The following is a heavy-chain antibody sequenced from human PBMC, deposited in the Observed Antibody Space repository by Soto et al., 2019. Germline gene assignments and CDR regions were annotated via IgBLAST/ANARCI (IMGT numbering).Heavy chain of an antibody. CDR3: ATGVVPATKWGYYSYGLDV. V-gene: IGHV3-11*01. CDR2: ISSGGFIT. J-gene: IGHJ6*02. D-gene: IGHD2-2*01. CDR1: GFTFSDYY. Sequence: QVQLVESGGGSVKPGGSLRLSCAAPGFTFSDYYMSWIRQAPGKGLEWVSYISSGGFITYYADSVKGRFTTSWDKAKNSLYLQTNTLSANDTAVYYCATGVVPATKWGYYSYGLDVWGQGTTVTVS.